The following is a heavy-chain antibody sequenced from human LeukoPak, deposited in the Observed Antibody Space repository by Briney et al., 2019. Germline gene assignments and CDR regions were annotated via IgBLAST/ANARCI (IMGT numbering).Heavy chain of an antibody. Sequence: GGSLRLSCAASGFTFSSYSMNWVRQAPGKGLEWVSYISSSSSTIYYADSVKGRFTISRDNAKNTLYLQMNSLRAEDTAVYYCAKVGYYDFWSGYYDAFDIWGQGTMVTVSS. D-gene: IGHD3-3*01. CDR3: AKVGYYDFWSGYYDAFDI. CDR1: GFTFSSYS. J-gene: IGHJ3*02. V-gene: IGHV3-48*01. CDR2: ISSSSSTI.